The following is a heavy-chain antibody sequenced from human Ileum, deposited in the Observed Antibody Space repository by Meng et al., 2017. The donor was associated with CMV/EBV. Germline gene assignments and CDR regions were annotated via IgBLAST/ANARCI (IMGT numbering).Heavy chain of an antibody. CDR1: GNIFTGY. CDR2: INPNSGGT. V-gene: IGHV1-2*02. CDR3: AAELVRGAPPT. D-gene: IGHD3-10*01. Sequence: KGSCRASGNIFTGYHWVRQAPGEGFEWMGWINPNSGGTKYAQKMQGRVTMTQDASIRTAYMELSRLESDDTAVYFCAAELVRGAPPTWGQGTLVTVSS. J-gene: IGHJ5*02.